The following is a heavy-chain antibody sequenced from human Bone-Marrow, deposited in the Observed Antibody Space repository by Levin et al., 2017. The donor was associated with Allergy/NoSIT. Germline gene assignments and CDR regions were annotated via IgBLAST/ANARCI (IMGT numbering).Heavy chain of an antibody. V-gene: IGHV4-39*01. J-gene: IGHJ4*02. CDR3: ARFRVSPAAGQLDY. CDR2: ISYSGST. CDR1: GGSISSRDYF. D-gene: IGHD6-13*01. Sequence: PSETLSLTCTVTGGSISSRDYFWTWIRQPPGKGLEWIGHISYSGSTEYNSSLKSRVTISADTSVNQFSLRLSSVTAADTAVFYCARFRVSPAAGQLDYWGQGILVIVSS.